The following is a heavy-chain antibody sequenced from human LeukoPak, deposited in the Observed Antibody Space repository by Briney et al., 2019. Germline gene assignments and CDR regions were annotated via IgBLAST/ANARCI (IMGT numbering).Heavy chain of an antibody. Sequence: SEILSLTCTVSGGSISSYYWSWIRQHPGKGLEWIGYIYYSGSTYYNPSLKSRVTISVDTSKNQFSLKLSSVTAADTAVYYCARAKADYDILTGYYTPRPKFDYWGQGTLVTVSS. V-gene: IGHV4-59*06. D-gene: IGHD3-9*01. CDR1: GGSISSYY. J-gene: IGHJ4*02. CDR3: ARAKADYDILTGYYTPRPKFDY. CDR2: IYYSGST.